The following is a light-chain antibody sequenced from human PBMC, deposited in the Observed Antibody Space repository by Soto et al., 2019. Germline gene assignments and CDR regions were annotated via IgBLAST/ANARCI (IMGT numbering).Light chain of an antibody. CDR1: QHISVS. CDR2: AAS. CDR3: NQPFTTPPP. V-gene: IGKV1-39*01. J-gene: IGKJ2*01. Sequence: DIRMTQSPSSLSASVGDRVTITCRASQHISVSLNWYQQKPGEAPKLLMYAASTLPSGVPSRFSGSGSGTDFTLTISSLQPGDFASYYCNQPFTTPPPFGKGTKLEIK.